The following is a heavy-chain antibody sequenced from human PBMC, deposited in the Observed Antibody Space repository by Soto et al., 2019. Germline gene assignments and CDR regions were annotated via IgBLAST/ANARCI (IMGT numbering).Heavy chain of an antibody. CDR3: TRLINDYGDYVSYWFDP. J-gene: IGHJ5*02. CDR1: GFTFSGSA. D-gene: IGHD4-17*01. CDR2: IRSKANSYAT. Sequence: EVQLVESGGGLVQPGGSLKLSCAASGFTFSGSAMHWVRQASGKGLEWVGRIRSKANSYATAYAASVKGRFTISRDDSKNTTYLQMNSLKTEDTAVYYCTRLINDYGDYVSYWFDPWGQGTLVTVSS. V-gene: IGHV3-73*01.